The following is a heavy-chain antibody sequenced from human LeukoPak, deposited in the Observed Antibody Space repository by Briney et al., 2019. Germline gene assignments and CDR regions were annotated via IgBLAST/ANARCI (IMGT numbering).Heavy chain of an antibody. D-gene: IGHD3-9*01. CDR3: ARVDILTGYYEGAFDI. Sequence: GGSLRLSCAASGFTISNYPMHWVRQAPGRGLEWVAVMSFDGSNKYYADSVKGRFTISRDVSKNTLYLLMNSLGAEDTAVYYCARVDILTGYYEGAFDIWGQGTMVTVSS. CDR2: MSFDGSNK. CDR1: GFTISNYP. J-gene: IGHJ3*02. V-gene: IGHV3-30-3*01.